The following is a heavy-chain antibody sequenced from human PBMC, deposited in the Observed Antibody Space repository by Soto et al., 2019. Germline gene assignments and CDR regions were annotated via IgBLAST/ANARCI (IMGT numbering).Heavy chain of an antibody. J-gene: IGHJ4*02. CDR1: GFTFSTYA. Sequence: PGGSLRLSCAASGFTFSTYAMHWVRQAPGKGLEWVTVISFDGRIKYYTESVKDRFTISRDNSKNMLYLQMNSLKPDDTGIYYCERDLTHSSSTECWPWGQGTLVTVSS. V-gene: IGHV3-30*04. D-gene: IGHD2-2*01. CDR2: ISFDGRIK. CDR3: ERDLTHSSSTECWP.